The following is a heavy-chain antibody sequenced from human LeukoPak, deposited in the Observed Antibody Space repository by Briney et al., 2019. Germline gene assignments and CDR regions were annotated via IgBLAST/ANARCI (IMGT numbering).Heavy chain of an antibody. V-gene: IGHV3-11*01. CDR1: GFTFSDYY. J-gene: IGHJ4*02. D-gene: IGHD1-26*01. CDR3: ARDPTGIVGATGELDY. CDR2: ISSSGSTI. Sequence: GGSLRLSCAASGFTFSDYYMSWIRQAPGKGLEWVSYISSSGSTIYYADSVKGRFNISRDNAKNSLYLQMNSLRAEDTAVYYCARDPTGIVGATGELDYWGQGTLVTVSS.